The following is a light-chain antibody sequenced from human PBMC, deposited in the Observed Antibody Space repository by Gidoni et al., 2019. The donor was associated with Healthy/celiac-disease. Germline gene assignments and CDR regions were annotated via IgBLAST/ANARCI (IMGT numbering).Light chain of an antibody. CDR2: DAS. J-gene: IGKJ4*01. V-gene: IGKV3-11*01. CDR1: QSVSSY. Sequence: VFTQSPATLSLSPGERATLSCRASQSVSSYLAWYQQKPGQAPRRLIYDASNRATDIPARFSGSGSGTDFTLTISSREPEDFAVYYCQQRSNWPPLTFGGGTKVEIK. CDR3: QQRSNWPPLT.